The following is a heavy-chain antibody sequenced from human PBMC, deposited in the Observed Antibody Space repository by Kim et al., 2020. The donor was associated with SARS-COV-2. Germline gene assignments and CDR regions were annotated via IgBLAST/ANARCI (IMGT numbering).Heavy chain of an antibody. CDR1: GGSFSGYY. CDR3: ARVLLGFSLTVTTEYWYFDL. J-gene: IGHJ2*01. CDR2: INHSGST. V-gene: IGHV4-34*01. D-gene: IGHD4-17*01. Sequence: SETLSLTCAVYGGSFSGYYWSWIRQPPGKGLEWIGEINHSGSTNYNPSLKSRVTISVDTSKNQFSLKLSSVTAADTAVYYCARVLLGFSLTVTTEYWYFDLWGRGTLVTVSS.